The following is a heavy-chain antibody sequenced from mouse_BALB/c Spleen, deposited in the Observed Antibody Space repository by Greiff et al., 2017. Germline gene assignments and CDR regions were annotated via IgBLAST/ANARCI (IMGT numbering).Heavy chain of an antibody. CDR1: GYTFTDYY. J-gene: IGHJ2*01. Sequence: QVQLQQSGAELARPGASVKLSCKASGYTFTDYYINWVKQRTGQGLEWIGEIYPGSGNTYYNEKFKGKATLTADKSSSTAYMQLSSLTSEDSAVYCCARAPRRVFDYWGQGTTLTVSS. CDR3: ARAPRRVFDY. CDR2: IYPGSGNT. V-gene: IGHV1-77*01.